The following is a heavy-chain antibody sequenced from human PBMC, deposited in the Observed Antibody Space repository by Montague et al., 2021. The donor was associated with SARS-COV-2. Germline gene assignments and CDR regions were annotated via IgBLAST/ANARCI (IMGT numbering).Heavy chain of an antibody. Sequence: TLSLTCTVSGGSISRGGYCYTWIRQYPGKGLEWIGNIHDTGRTNYKSSLRSRITMSVDTSKNQFSLKLTSVAAADTAVYYCARALEYGNASGYFDYWGQGTLVTVSS. D-gene: IGHD1-1*01. CDR1: GGSISRGGYC. CDR3: ARALEYGNASGYFDY. J-gene: IGHJ4*02. CDR2: IHDTGRT. V-gene: IGHV4-31*03.